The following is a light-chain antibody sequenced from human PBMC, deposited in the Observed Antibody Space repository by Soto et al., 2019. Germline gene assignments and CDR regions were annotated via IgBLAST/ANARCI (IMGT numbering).Light chain of an antibody. CDR3: QQRGNRPPLT. CDR1: QSVSSY. CDR2: DAS. Sequence: EIVLTQSPATLSLSPGERATLSCRASQSVSSYLAWYQQKPGQAPRLLIYDASNRATGIPARFSGSGSGTDFTLTISSLEPEDFAVYYCQQRGNRPPLTFGGGTKVEIK. V-gene: IGKV3-11*01. J-gene: IGKJ4*01.